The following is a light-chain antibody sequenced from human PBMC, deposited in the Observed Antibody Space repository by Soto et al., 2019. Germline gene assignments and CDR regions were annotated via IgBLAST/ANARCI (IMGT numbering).Light chain of an antibody. CDR1: SSDIGAYDY. CDR3: FSYAGTSSYV. J-gene: IGLJ1*01. CDR2: EVN. V-gene: IGLV2-14*01. Sequence: QSALTQPASLSGSPGQSITISCTGTSSDIGAYDYVSWFQQHPGKAPKLMISEVNNRPSGVSNRFSGSKSGNTAYLTISGLQVEDEAEYFCFSYAGTSSYVFGTGTKVTVL.